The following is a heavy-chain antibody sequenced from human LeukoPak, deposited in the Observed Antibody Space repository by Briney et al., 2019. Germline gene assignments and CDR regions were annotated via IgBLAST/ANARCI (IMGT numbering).Heavy chain of an antibody. CDR2: IWYDGSNK. CDR1: GFTFSSYG. V-gene: IGHV3-33*01. Sequence: GGSLRLSCAASGFTFSSYGMHWVRQAPGKGLEWVAVIWYDGSNKYYADSVKGRFTISRDNSKNTLYLQMNSLRAEDTAVYYRARDPDYYYMDVWGKGTTVTVSS. CDR3: ARDPDYYYMDV. J-gene: IGHJ6*03.